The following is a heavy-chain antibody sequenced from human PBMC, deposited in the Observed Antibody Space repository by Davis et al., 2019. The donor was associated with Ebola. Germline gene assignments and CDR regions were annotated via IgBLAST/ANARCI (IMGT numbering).Heavy chain of an antibody. J-gene: IGHJ4*02. CDR3: ARDQYCSSAICGGTLDY. Sequence: PGGSLRLSCAASGFTFSNYGVHWVRQAPGKGLEWVALISHDGSNKHYADSVKGRFTLSRDHSNNTVYLQTNSLRTEDTAVYYCARDQYCSSAICGGTLDYWGQGILVTVSS. V-gene: IGHV3-30*03. D-gene: IGHD2-2*01. CDR2: ISHDGSNK. CDR1: GFTFSNYG.